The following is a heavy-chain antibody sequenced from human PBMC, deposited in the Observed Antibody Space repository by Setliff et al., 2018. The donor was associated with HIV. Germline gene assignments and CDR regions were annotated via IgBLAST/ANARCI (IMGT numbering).Heavy chain of an antibody. CDR1: GGSISGYY. CDR3: ASRIYYYDTYRVLREEGFDP. CDR2: IYYSGST. V-gene: IGHV4-59*08. D-gene: IGHD3-22*01. Sequence: SETLSLTCNVSGGSISGYYWSWVRQPPGKGLEWIGYIYYSGSTNYNPSLRSRVTISVDTSKNQVSLSLTSVTDADTAVYYCASRIYYYDTYRVLREEGFDPWGQGTLVTVSS. J-gene: IGHJ5*02.